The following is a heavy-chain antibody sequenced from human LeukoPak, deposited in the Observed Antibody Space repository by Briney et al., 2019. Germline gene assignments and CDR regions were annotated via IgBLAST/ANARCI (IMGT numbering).Heavy chain of an antibody. J-gene: IGHJ4*02. CDR3: ATAGYFDWLSTFDY. CDR2: ISYDGSNK. V-gene: IGHV3-30*03. D-gene: IGHD3-9*01. Sequence: GGSLRLSCAASGFTFSSYGMHWVRQAPGKGLEWVAVISYDGSNKYYADSVKGRFTISRDNSKNTLYLQMNSLRAEDTAVYHCATAGYFDWLSTFDYWGQGTLVTVSS. CDR1: GFTFSSYG.